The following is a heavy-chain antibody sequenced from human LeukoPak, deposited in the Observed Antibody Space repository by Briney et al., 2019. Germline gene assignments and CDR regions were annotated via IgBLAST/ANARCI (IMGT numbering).Heavy chain of an antibody. CDR3: ARDRHSRGLFDI. Sequence: SETLSLTCAVYGGSFSGYYWSWIRQPPGKGLEWIGRIYTSGSTNYNPSLKSRVTMSVDTSKNQFSLKLSSVTAADTAVYYCARDRHSRGLFDIWGQGTMVTVSS. V-gene: IGHV4-4*07. CDR2: IYTSGST. CDR1: GGSFSGYY. J-gene: IGHJ3*02. D-gene: IGHD2-15*01.